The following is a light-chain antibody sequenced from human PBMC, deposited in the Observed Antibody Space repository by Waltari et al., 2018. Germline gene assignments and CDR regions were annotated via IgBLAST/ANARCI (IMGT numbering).Light chain of an antibody. CDR2: GNN. CDR1: TSNIGAGHD. J-gene: IGLJ2*01. Sequence: QSVLTQPPSVSGTPGQRVTTSCSGSTSNIGAGHDALWYQHLPRTAPKLLIYGNNNRPSGVPDRLSGSKSGTSASLAITGLQADDEADYFCQSCDNLLSGGVVFGGGTKLAVL. V-gene: IGLV1-40*01. CDR3: QSCDNLLSGGVV.